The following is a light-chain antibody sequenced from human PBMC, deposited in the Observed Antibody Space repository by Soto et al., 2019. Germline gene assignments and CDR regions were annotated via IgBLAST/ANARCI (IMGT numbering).Light chain of an antibody. CDR1: SSDVGGYNY. CDR3: SSYTSSSTLDHYV. Sequence: QSALTQPASVSGSPGQSITISCTGTSSDVGGYNYVSWYQQHPGKAPKLMIYEVSNRPSGVSNRFSGSKSGNTASLTISGLQAEDEADYYCSSYTSSSTLDHYVFGTGTKLTVL. V-gene: IGLV2-14*01. J-gene: IGLJ1*01. CDR2: EVS.